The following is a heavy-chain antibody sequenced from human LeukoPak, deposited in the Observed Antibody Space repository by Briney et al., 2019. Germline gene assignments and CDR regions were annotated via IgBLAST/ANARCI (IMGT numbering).Heavy chain of an antibody. CDR1: GFIFNNHW. V-gene: IGHV3-7*01. D-gene: IGHD1-14*01. CDR2: IKEDGSEK. J-gene: IGHJ4*02. CDR3: ARVPKPKNPPDY. Sequence: PGGSLRLSCAASGFIFNNHWMIWVRQAPGKGLEWVANIKEDGSEKYYVDSVKGRFTVSRDNAENSLYLQMNSLRAEDTGVYYCARVPKPKNPPDYWGQGTLVTVSS.